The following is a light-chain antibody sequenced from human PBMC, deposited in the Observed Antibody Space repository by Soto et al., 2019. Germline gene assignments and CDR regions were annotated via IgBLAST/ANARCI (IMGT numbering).Light chain of an antibody. J-gene: IGLJ3*02. CDR1: SSDVGGYNY. Sequence: QSALTQPASVCGSPGQSITISCNGTSSDVGGYNYVSWYQQHPGKAPKLMIYEVSNRPSGVSNRFSGSKSGNTASLTISGLHAEDEADYYCSSYTTSSTHWVFGGGTKLTVL. CDR3: SSYTTSSTHWV. V-gene: IGLV2-14*01. CDR2: EVS.